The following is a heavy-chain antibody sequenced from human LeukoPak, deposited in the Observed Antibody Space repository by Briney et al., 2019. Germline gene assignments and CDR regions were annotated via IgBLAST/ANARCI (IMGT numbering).Heavy chain of an antibody. Sequence: GGSLRLSCAASGFTFSSYAMSWVRQAPGKGLEWVSTISGTGGTTYYADSVKGRFTISRDNSKNTLYLQMNSLRAEDTAVYYCAKDINIAAAASYWYFDLWGRGTLVTVSS. CDR3: AKDINIAAAASYWYFDL. D-gene: IGHD6-13*01. CDR2: ISGTGGTT. J-gene: IGHJ2*01. CDR1: GFTFSSYA. V-gene: IGHV3-23*01.